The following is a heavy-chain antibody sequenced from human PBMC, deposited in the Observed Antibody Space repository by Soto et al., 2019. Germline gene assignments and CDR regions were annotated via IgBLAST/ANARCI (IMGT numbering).Heavy chain of an antibody. J-gene: IGHJ3*02. CDR2: IKQDGSEK. V-gene: IGHV3-7*01. D-gene: IGHD6-13*01. CDR1: GCIFSSDW. Sequence: GGSLRLSCAASGCIFSSDWRSWVRQAPGKGLEWVANIKQDGSEKYYVDSVKGRFTISRDNAKNSLYLQMNSLRAEDTAVYYCARVDQYSSSWPDAFDIWGQGTMVTVSS. CDR3: ARVDQYSSSWPDAFDI.